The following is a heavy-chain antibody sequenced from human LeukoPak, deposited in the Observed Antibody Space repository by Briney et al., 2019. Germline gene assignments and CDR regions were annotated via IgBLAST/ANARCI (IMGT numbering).Heavy chain of an antibody. CDR1: GGSISSSSYS. CDR2: INHSGST. J-gene: IGHJ4*02. Sequence: SSETLSLTCTVSGGSISSSSYSWGWIRQPPGKGLEWIGEINHSGSTNYNPSLKSRVTISVDTSKNQFSLKLSSVTAADTAVYYCARTIAVAGYYFDYWGQGTLVTVSS. CDR3: ARTIAVAGYYFDY. V-gene: IGHV4-39*01. D-gene: IGHD6-19*01.